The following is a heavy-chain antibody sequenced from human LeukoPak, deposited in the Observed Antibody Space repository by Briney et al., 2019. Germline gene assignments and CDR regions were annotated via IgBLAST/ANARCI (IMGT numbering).Heavy chain of an antibody. CDR1: GFNLNSYM. CDR3: ASSTSLYYYYMDV. CDR2: ISSSSSHI. Sequence: GGSLRLSCAASGFNLNSYMLNWVRQAPGKGLEWVSSISSSSSHIHYADSVKGRFTISRDNAKNSLYLQMNSLRAEDTAVYYCASSTSLYYYYMDVWGKGTTVTVSS. V-gene: IGHV3-21*01. J-gene: IGHJ6*03. D-gene: IGHD2-2*01.